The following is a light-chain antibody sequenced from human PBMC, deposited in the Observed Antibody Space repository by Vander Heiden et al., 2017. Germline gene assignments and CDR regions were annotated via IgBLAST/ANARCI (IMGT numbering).Light chain of an antibody. V-gene: IGKV3-20*01. CDR2: GAS. Sequence: EIVLSQSPGTLSLSPGERAILPCRASQSVSSSYLAWYQQKPGQAPRLLIYGASSRATGIPDRFSGSGSGTDFTLTISRLEPEDFAVYYCQQYGSSRFTFGPGTKVDIK. J-gene: IGKJ3*01. CDR3: QQYGSSRFT. CDR1: QSVSSSY.